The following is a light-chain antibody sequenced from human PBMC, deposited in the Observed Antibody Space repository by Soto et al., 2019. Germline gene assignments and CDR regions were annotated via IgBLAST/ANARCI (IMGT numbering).Light chain of an antibody. CDR3: QQYYSYPWT. J-gene: IGKJ1*01. Sequence: ALRMTQSPSSFSASTGDRVTITCRASQGISSYLAWYQQKPGKAPKLLIYAASTLQSGVPSRFSGSGSGTDFTLTISCLQSEDFATYYCQQYYSYPWTFGQGTNVEIK. V-gene: IGKV1-8*01. CDR1: QGISSY. CDR2: AAS.